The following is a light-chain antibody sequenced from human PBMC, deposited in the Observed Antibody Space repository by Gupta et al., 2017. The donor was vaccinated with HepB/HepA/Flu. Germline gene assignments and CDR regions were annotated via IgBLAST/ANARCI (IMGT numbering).Light chain of an antibody. CDR2: SAS. V-gene: IGKV1-39*01. J-gene: IGKJ1*01. Sequence: DIQMTPSPSSLSASVGDRVTITCRASRSIRTYLNWYQQKPNTAPNLLIYSASSLPSGVPSRFSGSGSGTDFTLNISSLQPEDFATYFCQQTYSTSWTFGQGTKVEIK. CDR3: QQTYSTSWT. CDR1: RSIRTY.